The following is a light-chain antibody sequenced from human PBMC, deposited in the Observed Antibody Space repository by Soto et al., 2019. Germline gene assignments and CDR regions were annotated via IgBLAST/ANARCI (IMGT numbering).Light chain of an antibody. J-gene: IGKJ3*01. CDR1: QDINNY. Sequence: DIQMTQSPSSLSASVGDRVTITCQASQDINNYLNWYQQKPGKAPKLLIYDASNLETGVPSGFSGSGSGTDFTFTISSLQPEDIATYYCQQYDNLPRFGPGTKVDIK. CDR2: DAS. CDR3: QQYDNLPR. V-gene: IGKV1-33*01.